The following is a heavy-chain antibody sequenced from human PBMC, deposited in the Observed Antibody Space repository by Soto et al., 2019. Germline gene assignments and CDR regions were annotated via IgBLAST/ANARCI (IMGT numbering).Heavy chain of an antibody. V-gene: IGHV3-30*18. J-gene: IGHJ4*02. D-gene: IGHD6-13*01. CDR3: VKDIGAAGSYYFDY. CDR1: GFTFSSYG. CDR2: ISYDGSNK. Sequence: QVQLVESGGGVVQPGRSLRLSCAASGFTFSSYGMHCVRQAPGKGLEWVALISYDGSNKYYVDSVKGRFTISRDNSENTLYLQMNSLRAEDTAVYYCVKDIGAAGSYYFDYWGQGTLVTVSS.